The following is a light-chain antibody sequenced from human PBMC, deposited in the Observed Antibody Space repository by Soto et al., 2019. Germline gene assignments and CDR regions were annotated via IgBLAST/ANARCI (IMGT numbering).Light chain of an antibody. CDR1: QSVLYSSNNKNY. CDR3: QQYYSTPRT. CDR2: WAS. J-gene: IGKJ1*01. V-gene: IGKV4-1*01. Sequence: DIVMTQSPDSLAVSLGERATINCKSSQSVLYSSNNKNYLAWYQQKPGQPPKLPIYWASTRESGVPDRFSGSGSGTDFTLTISSLRAEDVAVYYCQQYYSTPRTFGQGTKVEIK.